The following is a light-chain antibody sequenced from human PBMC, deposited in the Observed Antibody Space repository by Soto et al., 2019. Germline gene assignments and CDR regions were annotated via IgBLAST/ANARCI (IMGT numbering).Light chain of an antibody. CDR3: QQRSNWPYT. CDR1: QSVSSY. CDR2: DAS. J-gene: IGKJ2*01. Sequence: EIVLTQSPATLSLSPGERATLSCRASQSVSSYLAWYQQKPGQAPRLLIYDASNRATGIPARFSGSGSGTDFTLTISSLEPEDFEVYYCQQRSNWPYTVGQGTKLEIK. V-gene: IGKV3-11*01.